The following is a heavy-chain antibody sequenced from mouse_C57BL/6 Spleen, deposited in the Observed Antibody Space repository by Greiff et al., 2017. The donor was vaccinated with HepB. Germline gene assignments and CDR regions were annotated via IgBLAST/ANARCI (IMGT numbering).Heavy chain of an antibody. V-gene: IGHV5-6*01. CDR1: GFTFSSYG. CDR2: ISSGGSYT. J-gene: IGHJ1*03. D-gene: IGHD1-1*01. Sequence: EVKVVESGGDLVKPGGSLKLSCAASGFTFSSYGMSWVRPTPDKRLEWVATISSGGSYTYYPDSVKGRFTISRDNAKNTLYLQMSSLKSEDTAMYYCARHRATVVANWYFDVWGTGTTVTVSS. CDR3: ARHRATVVANWYFDV.